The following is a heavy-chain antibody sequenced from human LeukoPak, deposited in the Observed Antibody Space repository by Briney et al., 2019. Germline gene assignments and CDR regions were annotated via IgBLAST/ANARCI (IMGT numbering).Heavy chain of an antibody. J-gene: IGHJ4*02. CDR2: IYWDDDK. D-gene: IGHD5-18*01. CDR3: AHCNRGYNHGYYFDY. CDR1: GFSLRTSGVG. Sequence: SGPTLVKPTQTLTLTCTFSGFSLRTSGVGVGWIRQPPGKALEWLALIYWDDDKRYSPSLKSRLTITKDTSKNQVVLTVTNMDPVDTATYYCAHCNRGYNHGYYFDYWGQGTLVTVSS. V-gene: IGHV2-5*02.